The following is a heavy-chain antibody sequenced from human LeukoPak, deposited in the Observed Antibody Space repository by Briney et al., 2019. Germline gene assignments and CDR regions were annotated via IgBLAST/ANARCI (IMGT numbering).Heavy chain of an antibody. V-gene: IGHV1-18*01. CDR1: GYTFTKYG. D-gene: IGHD6-13*01. CDR2: ISSNIGNT. J-gene: IGHJ4*02. CDR3: ARDFRIAAAGLGY. Sequence: ASLKVSCQASGYTFTKYGVTWLRQAAGEGLEWMEWISSNIGNTKFAQRFQGRVTMTTDTSKSTAYMELRSLRSDDTAVYYCARDFRIAAAGLGYWGQGTLVTVSS.